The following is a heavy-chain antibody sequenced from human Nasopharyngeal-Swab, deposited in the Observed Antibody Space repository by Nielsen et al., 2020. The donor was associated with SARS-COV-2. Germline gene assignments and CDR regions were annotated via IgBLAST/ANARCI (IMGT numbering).Heavy chain of an antibody. J-gene: IGHJ4*02. CDR1: GYTFTSYY. CDR2: INPSGGST. D-gene: IGHD3-3*01. Sequence: ASVKVSCKASGYTFTSYYMHWVRQAPGQGLEWMGIINPSGGSTSYAQKFQGRVTMTRDTSTSTVYMELSSLRSEDTAMYYCAREEVGPYDFWSGYYSMVDYWGQGTLVTVSS. V-gene: IGHV1-46*01. CDR3: AREEVGPYDFWSGYYSMVDY.